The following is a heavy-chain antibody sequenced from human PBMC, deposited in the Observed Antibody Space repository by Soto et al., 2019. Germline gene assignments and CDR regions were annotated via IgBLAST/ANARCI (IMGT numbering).Heavy chain of an antibody. V-gene: IGHV4-34*01. J-gene: IGHJ6*02. Sequence: SETLSLTCAVYGGSFSGYYWSWIRQPPGKGLEWIGEINHSGSTNYNPSLKSRVTISVDTSKNQFSLKLSSVTAADTAVYYCARVATLLLAARPYYYYGMDVWGQGTTVTVS. CDR3: ARVATLLLAARPYYYYGMDV. CDR2: INHSGST. CDR1: GGSFSGYY. D-gene: IGHD6-6*01.